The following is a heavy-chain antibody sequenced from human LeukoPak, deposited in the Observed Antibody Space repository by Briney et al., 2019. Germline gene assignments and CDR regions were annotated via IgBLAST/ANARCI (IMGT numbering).Heavy chain of an antibody. CDR1: GGSISSYY. D-gene: IGHD6-6*01. CDR2: IYTSGST. Sequence: PSETLSLTCTVSGGSISSYYWSWIRQPAGKGLEWIGRIYTSGSTNYNPSLKSRVTMSVDTSKNQFSLKLSSVTAADTAVYYCAGNIIIIAARPGFDPWGQGTLVTVSS. CDR3: AGNIIIIAARPGFDP. V-gene: IGHV4-4*07. J-gene: IGHJ5*02.